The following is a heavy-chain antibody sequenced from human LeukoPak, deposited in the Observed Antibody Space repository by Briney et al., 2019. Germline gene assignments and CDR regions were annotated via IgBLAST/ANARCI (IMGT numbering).Heavy chain of an antibody. V-gene: IGHV5-51*01. CDR2: IYPGDSDT. Sequence: GESLKISCKGSGYSFTSYWIGWVRQMPGKGLEWMGIIYPGDSDTRYSPSFQGQVTISADKSISTAYLQWSSLKASDTAMYYCARQPTIAAAQGWFDPWGQGTLVTVSS. D-gene: IGHD6-13*01. CDR1: GYSFTSYW. J-gene: IGHJ5*02. CDR3: ARQPTIAAAQGWFDP.